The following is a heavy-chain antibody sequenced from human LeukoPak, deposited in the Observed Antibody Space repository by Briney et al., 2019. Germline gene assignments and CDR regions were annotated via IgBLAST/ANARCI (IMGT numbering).Heavy chain of an antibody. J-gene: IGHJ4*02. D-gene: IGHD3-16*01. CDR3: ARVIEGGDYLDY. CDR2: INPNSGGT. CDR1: GYTFTGDY. Sequence: ASVTVPCTASGYTFTGDYMLWVRQAPGQGLEWMGWINPNSGGTNYAQKFQGRVTMTRDASISTAYMELSRLRSDDTAVYYCARVIEGGDYLDYWGQGTLVTVSS. V-gene: IGHV1-2*02.